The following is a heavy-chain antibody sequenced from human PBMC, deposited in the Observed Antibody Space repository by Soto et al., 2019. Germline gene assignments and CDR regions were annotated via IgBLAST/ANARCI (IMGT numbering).Heavy chain of an antibody. D-gene: IGHD3-3*01. CDR3: ARGWFWSGYFNWFDP. Sequence: PEPLSLTCTVSNGSVSNYYVICILDAQLKGLELIGYIFYSDKDYSVSTSYNPSLKGRVTMSVDTSENEFSLKVRSVTTADTAVYYCARGWFWSGYFNWFDPWGQGTLVTVSS. CDR2: IFYSDKDYSVST. J-gene: IGHJ5*02. V-gene: IGHV4-59*02. CDR1: NGSVSNYY.